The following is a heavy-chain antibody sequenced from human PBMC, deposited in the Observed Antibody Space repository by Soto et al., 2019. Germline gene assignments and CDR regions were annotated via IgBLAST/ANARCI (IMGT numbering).Heavy chain of an antibody. CDR1: GGSISSGGYY. CDR2: IYYSGST. D-gene: IGHD4-17*01. Sequence: SETLSLTCTVSGGSISSGGYYWSWIRQHPGKGLEWIGYIYYSGSTYYNPSLKSRVTISVDTSKNQFSLKLSSVTAADTAVYYCAGGARPDDYGDYSHIDYWGQGTLVTVSS. J-gene: IGHJ4*02. V-gene: IGHV4-31*03. CDR3: AGGARPDDYGDYSHIDY.